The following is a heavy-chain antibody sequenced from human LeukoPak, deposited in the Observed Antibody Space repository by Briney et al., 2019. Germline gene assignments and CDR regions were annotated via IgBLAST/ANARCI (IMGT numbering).Heavy chain of an antibody. V-gene: IGHV3-48*01. Sequence: WGSLRPSCAASGFTFSSYSMNWVRQAPGKGLEWVSYISSSSNTIYYTDSVKGRFTISRDNAKNSLYLQMNSLRAEDTAVYYCARDPHYYDSSGYYYVGFDYWGQGTLVTVSS. CDR1: GFTFSSYS. D-gene: IGHD3-22*01. CDR3: ARDPHYYDSSGYYYVGFDY. J-gene: IGHJ4*02. CDR2: ISSSSNTI.